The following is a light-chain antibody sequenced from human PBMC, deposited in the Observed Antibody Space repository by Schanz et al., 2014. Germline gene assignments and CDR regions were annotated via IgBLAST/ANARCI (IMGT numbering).Light chain of an antibody. CDR3: CSYAGSSTPKV. V-gene: IGLV2-23*01. CDR1: SSDVGSYNL. J-gene: IGLJ3*02. Sequence: QSVLTQPASVSGSPGQSITISCTGTSSDVGSYNLVSWYQQHPGKAPKLIIYEGSKRPSGVSNRFSGSKSGNTASLTISGLQAEDEADYYCCSYAGSSTPKVFGGGTKLTVL. CDR2: EGS.